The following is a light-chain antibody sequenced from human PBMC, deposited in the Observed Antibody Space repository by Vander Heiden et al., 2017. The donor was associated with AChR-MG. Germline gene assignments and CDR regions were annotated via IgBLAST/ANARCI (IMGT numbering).Light chain of an antibody. Sequence: YVLTQTSSVSVSPGPTASITCGGKRSGHMSVHGYRQRPGQAPMLVLFDDKDRPSEIPERFSGSNTGNTATLTISRVEPGDEADYFCQVWDSDGDHPVFGGGTKLTVL. CDR2: DDK. CDR3: QVWDSDGDHPV. J-gene: IGLJ3*02. V-gene: IGLV3-21*02. CDR1: RSGHMS.